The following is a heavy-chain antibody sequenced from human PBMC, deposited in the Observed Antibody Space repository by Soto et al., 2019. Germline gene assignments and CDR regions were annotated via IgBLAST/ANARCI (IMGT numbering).Heavy chain of an antibody. V-gene: IGHV3-33*01. J-gene: IGHJ4*02. CDR3: ARDRAAAAGSFDFDY. D-gene: IGHD6-13*01. CDR2: IWYDGSNK. CDR1: GFTFSSYG. Sequence: GGSLRLSCAASGFTFSSYGMHWVRQAPGKGLEWVAVIWYDGSNKYYADSVKGRFTISRDNSKNTLYLQMNSLRAEDTAVYYCARDRAAAAGSFDFDYWGQGTLVTVSS.